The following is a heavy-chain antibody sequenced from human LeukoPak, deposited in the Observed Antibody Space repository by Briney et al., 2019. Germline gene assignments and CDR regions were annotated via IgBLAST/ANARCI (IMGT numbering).Heavy chain of an antibody. CDR3: TRIEVAYYFEY. J-gene: IGHJ4*02. CDR2: IYYTGRT. CDR1: GGSISSSTYY. D-gene: IGHD2-21*01. Sequence: SETLSLTCTVSGGSISSSTYYWGWIRQPPGNGPEWMGNIYYTGRTYYNPSLKRRAIISVETSKNQFSMKRRSVTAADTAVYCCTRIEVAYYFEYWGQGTMVTVSS. V-gene: IGHV4-39*01.